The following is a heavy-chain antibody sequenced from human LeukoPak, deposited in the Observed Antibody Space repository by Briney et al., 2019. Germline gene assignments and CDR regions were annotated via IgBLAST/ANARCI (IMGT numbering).Heavy chain of an antibody. CDR1: GGSISSSSYY. D-gene: IGHD3-22*01. CDR2: IYYSGST. Sequence: SETLSLTCTVSGGSISSSSYYWGWIRQPPGKGLEWIGSIYYSGSTYYNPSLKGRVTISVDTSKNQFSLKLSSVTAADTAVYYCARSYYYDSSGYLDYWGQGTLVTVSS. CDR3: ARSYYYDSSGYLDY. V-gene: IGHV4-39*07. J-gene: IGHJ4*02.